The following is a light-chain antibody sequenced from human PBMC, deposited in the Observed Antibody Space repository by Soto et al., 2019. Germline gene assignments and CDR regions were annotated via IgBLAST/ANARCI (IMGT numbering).Light chain of an antibody. CDR3: QQYDSSPLT. J-gene: IGKJ4*01. V-gene: IGKV3-20*01. CDR2: GAS. Sequence: EIVLTQSPGTLSLSPGARATLSCRASQSVSSSFLAWYQQKPGQAPRLLIYGASSRATGIPDRFSGSGSGTDFTLTISRLEPEDVAVYYCQQYDSSPLTFGGGTKVEIK. CDR1: QSVSSSF.